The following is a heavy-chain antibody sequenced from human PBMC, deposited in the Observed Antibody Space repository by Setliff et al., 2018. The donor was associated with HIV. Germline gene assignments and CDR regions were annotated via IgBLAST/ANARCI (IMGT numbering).Heavy chain of an antibody. J-gene: IGHJ4*02. V-gene: IGHV4-61*05. Sequence: TLSLTCTVSGDSVNDRSYFWGWIRQSPGKGLEWIGYIYTTQTTKYNPSLKSRVTISVDTSKNQFSLKLRSVTAADTAVYYCARGLMVNDADPFDYWGQGTLVTVSS. D-gene: IGHD2-8*01. CDR1: GDSVNDRSYF. CDR3: ARGLMVNDADPFDY. CDR2: IYTTQTT.